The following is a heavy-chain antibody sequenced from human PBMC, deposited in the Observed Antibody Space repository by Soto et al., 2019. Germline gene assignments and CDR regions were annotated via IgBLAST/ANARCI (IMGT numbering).Heavy chain of an antibody. CDR2: ISAYNGNT. J-gene: IGHJ6*02. Sequence: ASVKVSCKASGYTFTNYGISWVRQAPGQGLEWMGWISAYNGNTNYAQKLQGRVTMTTDTSTSTAYMELRSLRSDDTAVFYCARLLVRGVSYGMDVWGQGTTVTVSS. CDR1: GYTFTNYG. V-gene: IGHV1-18*01. D-gene: IGHD3-10*01. CDR3: ARLLVRGVSYGMDV.